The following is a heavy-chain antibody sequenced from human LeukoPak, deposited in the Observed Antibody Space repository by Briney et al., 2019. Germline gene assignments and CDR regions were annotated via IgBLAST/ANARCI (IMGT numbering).Heavy chain of an antibody. CDR2: ISTTGTTI. CDR1: GFTFSNYE. V-gene: IGHV3-48*03. Sequence: GGSLRLSCAASGFTFSNYEMNWVRQAPGKGLEWVSHISTTGTTIYYADSVKGRFTVSRDNARNSLYLPMDSLRLEDTAIYFCARAVGAYGVYWGQGTLVIVSS. J-gene: IGHJ4*02. CDR3: ARAVGAYGVY. D-gene: IGHD4-17*01.